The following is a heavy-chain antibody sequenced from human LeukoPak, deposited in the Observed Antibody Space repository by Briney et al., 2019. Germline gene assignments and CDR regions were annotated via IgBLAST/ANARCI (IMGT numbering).Heavy chain of an antibody. J-gene: IGHJ4*02. Sequence: SETLSLTCTVSGGSISSYYWSWIRQPPGKGLEWIGYIYYSGSTNYNPSLKSRVTISVDTSKNQFSLKLSSVTAADTAVYYSASLAPAGGRAYFDYWGQGTLVTVSS. CDR1: GGSISSYY. CDR3: ASLAPAGGRAYFDY. V-gene: IGHV4-59*01. CDR2: IYYSGST. D-gene: IGHD2-8*02.